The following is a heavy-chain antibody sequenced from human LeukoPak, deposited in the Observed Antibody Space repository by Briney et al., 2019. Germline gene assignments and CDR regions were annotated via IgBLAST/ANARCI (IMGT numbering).Heavy chain of an antibody. CDR3: ARVDYTTSSPYLLPDS. V-gene: IGHV4-59*01. CDR1: GGSIIGYY. J-gene: IGHJ4*02. D-gene: IGHD6-6*01. CDR2: IYYSGST. Sequence: SETLSLTCTVYGGSIIGYYWGWIRQPPGKGLEWIGYIYYSGSTNYDPSLKSRVTISVDTSKNQLSLRLTSMTAADTAVYYCARVDYTTSSPYLLPDSWGQGTLVTVSS.